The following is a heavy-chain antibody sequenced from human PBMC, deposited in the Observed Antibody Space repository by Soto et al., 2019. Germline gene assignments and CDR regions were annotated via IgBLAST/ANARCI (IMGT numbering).Heavy chain of an antibody. CDR2: ISGSGGST. Sequence: EVQLLESGGGLVQPGGSLRLSCAASGFTFSSYAMSWVRQAPGKGLEWVSAISGSGGSTYYADSVKGRSTISRDNSKNTLYMQMNSLRAEDTAVYYCAKLSRYCSGGSCNYYFDYWGQGTLVTVSS. CDR3: AKLSRYCSGGSCNYYFDY. J-gene: IGHJ4*02. V-gene: IGHV3-23*01. CDR1: GFTFSSYA. D-gene: IGHD2-15*01.